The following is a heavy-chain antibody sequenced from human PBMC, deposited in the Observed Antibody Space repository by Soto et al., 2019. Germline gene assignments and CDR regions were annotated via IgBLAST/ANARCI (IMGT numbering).Heavy chain of an antibody. CDR3: ARGLAVAYSPAHL. CDR1: GYTFTSYY. J-gene: IGHJ4*02. Sequence: QVQLVQSGAEVKKPGASVKISCKTSGYTFTSYYMHWVRQAPGQGLEWMGLINPAGGRTSYAQELNGRFTVTRDTSTSTVDMELSSLRSDDTAVYYCARGLAVAYSPAHLWGQGTLVTVSS. D-gene: IGHD6-19*01. V-gene: IGHV1-46*01. CDR2: INPAGGRT.